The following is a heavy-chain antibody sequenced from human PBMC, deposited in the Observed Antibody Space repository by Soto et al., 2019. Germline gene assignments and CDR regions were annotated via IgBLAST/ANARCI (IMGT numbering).Heavy chain of an antibody. CDR2: INPSGGST. Sequence: WASVKVSCKASGYSFTSYYMHWVRQAPGQGLEWMGIINPSGGSTSYAQNFHGRVTMTRDTSTSTVYMELSSLRSEDTAVYYCAKGDTVTTPMYYYYGMDVWGQGTTVTVSS. J-gene: IGHJ6*02. CDR3: AKGDTVTTPMYYYYGMDV. CDR1: GYSFTSYY. D-gene: IGHD4-17*01. V-gene: IGHV1-46*01.